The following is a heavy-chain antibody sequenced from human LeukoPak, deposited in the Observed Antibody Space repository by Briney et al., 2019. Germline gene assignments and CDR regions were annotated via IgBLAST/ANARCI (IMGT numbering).Heavy chain of an antibody. V-gene: IGHV3-30*04. D-gene: IGHD4-17*01. CDR2: ISYDGSNK. J-gene: IGHJ5*02. CDR3: ARAYYGDYGEDWFDP. Sequence: GGSLRLSCAASGFTLSSYAMHWVRQAPGKGLEWVAVISYDGSNKYYADSVKGRFTISRDNSKNTLYLQMNSLRAEDTAVYYCARAYYGDYGEDWFDPWGQGTLVTVSS. CDR1: GFTLSSYA.